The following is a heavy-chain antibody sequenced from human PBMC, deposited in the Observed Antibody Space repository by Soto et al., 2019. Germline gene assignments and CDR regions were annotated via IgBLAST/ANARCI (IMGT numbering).Heavy chain of an antibody. Sequence: PGGSLRLSCAASGFTFSSYWMSWVRQAPGKGLEWVANIEQDGSEKYYVDSVKGRFTISRDNAKNSLYLQMNSLRAEDTAVYYCARFYYDSSGYQPSPYDYYYGMDVWGQGTTVTVSS. CDR2: IEQDGSEK. V-gene: IGHV3-7*04. CDR1: GFTFSSYW. D-gene: IGHD3-22*01. CDR3: ARFYYDSSGYQPSPYDYYYGMDV. J-gene: IGHJ6*02.